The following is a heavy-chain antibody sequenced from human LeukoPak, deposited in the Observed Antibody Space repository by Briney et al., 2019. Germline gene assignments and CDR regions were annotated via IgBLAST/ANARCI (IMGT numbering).Heavy chain of an antibody. D-gene: IGHD3-22*01. Sequence: SETLSLTCTASGGSISSYYWSWIRQPPGKGLEWIGYIYYSGSTNYNPSLKSRVTISVDTSKNQFSLKLSSVTAADTAVYYCARRPPYDSSGYAFDYWGQGTLVTVSS. CDR3: ARRPPYDSSGYAFDY. V-gene: IGHV4-59*08. CDR2: IYYSGST. J-gene: IGHJ4*02. CDR1: GGSISSYY.